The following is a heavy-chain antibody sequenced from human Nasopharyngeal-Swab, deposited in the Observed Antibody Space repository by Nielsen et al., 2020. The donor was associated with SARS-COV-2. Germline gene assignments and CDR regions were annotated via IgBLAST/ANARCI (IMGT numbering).Heavy chain of an antibody. D-gene: IGHD5-12*01. CDR2: INLGNGDT. Sequence: WVRQAPGQRLGWMGWINLGNGDTRYSQNFQGRVTITRDTSATTLYMELSSLRSEDTAVYYCARGSLYSGRYYPDPWGQGTLVTVSS. V-gene: IGHV1-3*01. CDR3: ARGSLYSGRYYPDP. J-gene: IGHJ5*02.